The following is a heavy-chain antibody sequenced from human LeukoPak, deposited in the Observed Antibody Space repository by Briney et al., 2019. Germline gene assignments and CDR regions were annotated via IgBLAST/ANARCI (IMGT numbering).Heavy chain of an antibody. J-gene: IGHJ4*02. CDR3: AGLVGRYSSGLYYYYFDY. Sequence: SGTLSLTCTVSGDSINSLDLWSWVRQPPGKGLEWIGEMYLSGTTHSNPSVKSRVTISIGKSKNQFFLNLSSVTAADTAVYYCAGLVGRYSSGLYYYYFDYWGQGTLVTVSS. D-gene: IGHD3-22*01. CDR1: GDSINSLDL. CDR2: MYLSGTT. V-gene: IGHV4-4*02.